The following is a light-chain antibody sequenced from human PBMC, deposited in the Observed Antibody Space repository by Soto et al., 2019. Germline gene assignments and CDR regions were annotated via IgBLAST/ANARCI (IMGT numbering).Light chain of an antibody. CDR1: QFVSTN. Sequence: MAQSAATLSVAGGERVTLSCRASQFVSTNLAWYQQRPGQAPRLLIYDASTRAIVVPARFSGSRSGMEYTITISSRQSDESAVSYYEQHYKAARTFGQGTKVDIK. CDR2: DAS. J-gene: IGKJ1*01. V-gene: IGKV3-15*01. CDR3: EQHYKAART.